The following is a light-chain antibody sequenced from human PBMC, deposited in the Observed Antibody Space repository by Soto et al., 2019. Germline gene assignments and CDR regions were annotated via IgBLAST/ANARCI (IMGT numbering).Light chain of an antibody. CDR3: QQYGNSPVT. CDR1: QSVSDFY. CDR2: GAS. J-gene: IGKJ1*01. Sequence: EIVLTQSPGTLSLSPGETGTLSCRASQSVSDFYLAWYQQKPGQAPRLLIYGASSRDTGIPDRFSGSGSGTEFTLTISRLEPEDFAVYYCQQYGNSPVTFGPGTKVEIK. V-gene: IGKV3-20*01.